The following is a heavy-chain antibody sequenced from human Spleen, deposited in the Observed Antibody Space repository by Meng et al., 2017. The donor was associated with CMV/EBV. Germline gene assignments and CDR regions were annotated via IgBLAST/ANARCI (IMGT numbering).Heavy chain of an antibody. Sequence: TFSSYAISWVRQAPGQGLEWIGGIIPIFGTANYAQKFQGRVTITTDESTSTAYMALSSLRSEDTAIYYCARDPINTVGATWAPPFDLWGQGTLVTVSS. CDR3: ARDPINTVGATWAPPFDL. CDR1: TFSSYA. CDR2: IIPIFGTA. J-gene: IGHJ4*02. V-gene: IGHV1-69*05. D-gene: IGHD1-26*01.